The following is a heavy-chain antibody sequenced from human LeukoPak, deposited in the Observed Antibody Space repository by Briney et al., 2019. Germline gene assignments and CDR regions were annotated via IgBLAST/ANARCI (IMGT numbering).Heavy chain of an antibody. J-gene: IGHJ4*02. CDR1: GFTFSSYS. Sequence: GGSLRLSCAASGFTFSSYSMNWVRQAPGKGLEWVSSISSSSSYIYYADSVKGRFTISRDNAKNSLYLQMNSLRAEDTAVYYCARDRAVLRYFDWLLLGGLDYWGQGTLVTVSS. D-gene: IGHD3-9*01. CDR3: ARDRAVLRYFDWLLLGGLDY. CDR2: ISSSSSYI. V-gene: IGHV3-21*01.